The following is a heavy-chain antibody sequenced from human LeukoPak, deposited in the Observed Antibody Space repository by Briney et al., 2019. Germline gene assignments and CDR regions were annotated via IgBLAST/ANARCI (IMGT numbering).Heavy chain of an antibody. J-gene: IGHJ4*02. Sequence: GASVTVSYKASGYTFTDYYMHWVRQAPGQGLEWMGWINPNSGGTNYAQKFQGRVTMTRDTSISTAYMELSRLRSDDTAVYYCARDKFPSSGWYYWGQGTLVTVSS. CDR1: GYTFTDYY. CDR3: ARDKFPSSGWYY. D-gene: IGHD6-19*01. V-gene: IGHV1-2*02. CDR2: INPNSGGT.